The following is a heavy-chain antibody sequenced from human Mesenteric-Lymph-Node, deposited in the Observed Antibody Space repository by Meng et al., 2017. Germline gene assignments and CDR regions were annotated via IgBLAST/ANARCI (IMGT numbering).Heavy chain of an antibody. CDR3: ARDRKHYGERGWFDP. CDR1: GGSISSGDYY. CDR2: IYYSGST. D-gene: IGHD4-17*01. J-gene: IGHJ5*02. Sequence: QVQPKASGPGLVQPSQTLSLTCTVSGGSISSGDYYWSWIRQPPGKGLEWIGYIYYSGSTYSNASLKSRVTISIDRSKNQFSLKLSSVTAADTAVYYCARDRKHYGERGWFDPWGQGTLVTVSS. V-gene: IGHV4-30-4*01.